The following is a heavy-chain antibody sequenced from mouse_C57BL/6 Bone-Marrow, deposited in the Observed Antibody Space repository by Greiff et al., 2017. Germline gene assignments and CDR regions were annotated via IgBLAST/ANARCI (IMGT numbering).Heavy chain of an antibody. Sequence: QVQLQPPGTELVKPGASVKLSCKASGYTFTSYWMPWVKQRPGQGLEWIGNINPSNGGTNYNEKFKSKATLTVDKYSSTAYMQLSSLTSEDSAVYYVARSRGNYAYCYAMDYWCQGTSVTVSS. CDR3: ARSRGNYAYCYAMDY. D-gene: IGHD2-1*01. CDR2: INPSNGGT. V-gene: IGHV1-53*01. J-gene: IGHJ4*01. CDR1: GYTFTSYW.